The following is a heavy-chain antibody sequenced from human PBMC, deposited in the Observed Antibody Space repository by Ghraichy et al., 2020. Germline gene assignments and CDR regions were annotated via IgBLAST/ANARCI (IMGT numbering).Heavy chain of an antibody. V-gene: IGHV1-69*13. J-gene: IGHJ4*02. Sequence: SVKVSCKASGGTFSSYAISWVRQAPGQGLEWMGGIIPIFGTANYAQKFQGRVTITADESTSTAYMELSSLRSEDTAVYYCAREPNSSSYFDYWGQGTLVTVSS. D-gene: IGHD6-13*01. CDR2: IIPIFGTA. CDR3: AREPNSSSYFDY. CDR1: GGTFSSYA.